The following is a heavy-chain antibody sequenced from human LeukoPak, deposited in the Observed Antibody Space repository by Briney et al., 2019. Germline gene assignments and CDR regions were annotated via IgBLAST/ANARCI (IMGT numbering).Heavy chain of an antibody. CDR2: ISSSSSYI. CDR3: AKQPYSSSWYGGY. J-gene: IGHJ4*02. V-gene: IGHV3-21*01. Sequence: PGGSLRLSCAASGFTFSSYSMNWVRQAPGKGLEWVSSISSSSSYIYYADSVKGRFTISRDNSKNTLYLQMNSLRAEDTAVYYCAKQPYSSSWYGGYWGQGTLVTVSS. D-gene: IGHD6-13*01. CDR1: GFTFSSYS.